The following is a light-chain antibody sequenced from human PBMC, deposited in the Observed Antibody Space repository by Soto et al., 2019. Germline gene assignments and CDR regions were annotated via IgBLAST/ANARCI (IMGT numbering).Light chain of an antibody. Sequence: EIVMTQSPATLSVSPGERATLSCRASQSVSINLAWYQQKPGQAPRLLIYGASSRATGIPARFSGSGSGTEFTLTISSLQSEDFAVYYCQQYGSLFTFGPGTKVDIK. CDR1: QSVSIN. CDR3: QQYGSLFT. CDR2: GAS. J-gene: IGKJ3*01. V-gene: IGKV3-15*01.